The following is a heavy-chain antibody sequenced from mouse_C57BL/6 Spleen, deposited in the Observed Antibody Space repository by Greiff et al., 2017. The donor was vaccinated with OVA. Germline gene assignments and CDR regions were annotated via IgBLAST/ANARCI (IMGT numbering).Heavy chain of an antibody. D-gene: IGHD2-5*01. Sequence: EVKLQESGADLVKPGGSLKLSCAASGYTFTSYGMSWVPQTPDKRLEWVATISSGGSYTYYTDSVKGRFTISRDNAKNTLYLQISSLHSEDTALYYCAYYCYSIRYAMDYWGQGTPVTVSS. CDR3: AYYCYSIRYAMDY. CDR1: GYTFTSYG. CDR2: ISSGGSYT. J-gene: IGHJ4*01. V-gene: IGHV5-6*01.